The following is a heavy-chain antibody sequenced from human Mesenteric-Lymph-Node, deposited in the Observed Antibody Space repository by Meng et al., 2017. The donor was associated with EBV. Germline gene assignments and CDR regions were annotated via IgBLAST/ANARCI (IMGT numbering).Heavy chain of an antibody. J-gene: IGHJ4*02. D-gene: IGHD1-14*01. CDR3: ARHVDPGETDY. Sequence: QRQLQDSGPGLVKPSETLSLTCTVSGGSISSSSYYWGWIRQPPGKGLEWIGSIYYSGSTYYNPSLKSRVTISVDTSKNQFSLKLSSVTAADTAVYYCARHVDPGETDYWGQGTLVTVSS. CDR2: IYYSGST. CDR1: GGSISSSSYY. V-gene: IGHV4-39*01.